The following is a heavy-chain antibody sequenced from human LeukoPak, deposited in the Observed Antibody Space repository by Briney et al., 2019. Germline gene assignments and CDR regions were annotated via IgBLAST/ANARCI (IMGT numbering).Heavy chain of an antibody. D-gene: IGHD4-17*01. J-gene: IGHJ4*02. V-gene: IGHV1-2*06. CDR2: INPNSGGT. CDR1: GYTLTGYY. Sequence: ASVKVSCKASGYTLTGYYMHWVRQAPGRGLEWMGRINPNSGGTNYAQKFQGRVTMTRDTSISTAYMELSRLRSDDTAVYYCARIYDYGDYVYWGQGTLVTVSS. CDR3: ARIYDYGDYVY.